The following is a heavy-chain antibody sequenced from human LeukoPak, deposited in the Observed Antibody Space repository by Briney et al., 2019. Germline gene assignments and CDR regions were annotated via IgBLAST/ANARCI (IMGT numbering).Heavy chain of an antibody. V-gene: IGHV4-61*08. D-gene: IGHD6-13*01. CDR2: IYYSGST. CDR3: ARGRRFLSIAAATQMLGFDP. J-gene: IGHJ5*02. Sequence: RTSETLSLTCTVSGGSISSGGYYWSWIRQPPGKGLEWIGYIYYSGSTNYNPSLKSRVTISVDTSKNQFSLKLSSVTAADTAVYHCARGRRFLSIAAATQMLGFDPWGQGTLVTVSS. CDR1: GGSISSGGYY.